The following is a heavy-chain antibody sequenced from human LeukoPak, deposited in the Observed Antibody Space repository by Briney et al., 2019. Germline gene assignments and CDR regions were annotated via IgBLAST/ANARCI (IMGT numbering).Heavy chain of an antibody. V-gene: IGHV1-2*02. CDR3: ARYDWLDH. Sequence: ASVKVSCKASGYTFTDYYMHWVRQAPGQGLEWMGWINPNSGDTDYAQKFQGRVTVTRDTSITTAYMELTSLRSDDTAVYYCARYDWLDHWGQGTLVTVSS. CDR1: GYTFTDYY. CDR2: INPNSGDT. J-gene: IGHJ5*02.